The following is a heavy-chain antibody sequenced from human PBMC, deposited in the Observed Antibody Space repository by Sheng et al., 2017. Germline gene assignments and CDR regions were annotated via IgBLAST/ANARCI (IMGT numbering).Heavy chain of an antibody. Sequence: QVQLQESGPGLVKPSETLSLTCTVSGDSVTSYYWSWIRQPPGKGLEWIGYIYYSGSTDYNPSLKSRVTISLDTSKKQLSLKLSSVTAADTAVYYCARGQLSLFDYWGQGTLVTVSS. CDR1: GDSVTSYY. CDR2: IYYSGST. J-gene: IGHJ4*02. D-gene: IGHD2-2*01. CDR3: ARGQLSLFDY. V-gene: IGHV4-59*02.